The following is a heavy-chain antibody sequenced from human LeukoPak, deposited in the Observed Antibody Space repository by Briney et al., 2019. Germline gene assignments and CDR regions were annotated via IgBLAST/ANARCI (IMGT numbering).Heavy chain of an antibody. V-gene: IGHV3-74*01. CDR3: ASLPNSGYDYYYYYMDV. CDR2: INSDGSST. D-gene: IGHD5-12*01. Sequence: GGSLRLSCAASGFTFSSYWMHWVRQAPGKGLVWVSRINSDGSSTSYADSVKGRSTISRDNAKNTLYLQMNSLRAEDTAVYYCASLPNSGYDYYYYYMDVWGKGTTVTVSS. J-gene: IGHJ6*03. CDR1: GFTFSSYW.